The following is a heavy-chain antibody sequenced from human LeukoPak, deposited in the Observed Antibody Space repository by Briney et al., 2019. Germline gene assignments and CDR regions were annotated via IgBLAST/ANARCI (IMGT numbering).Heavy chain of an antibody. D-gene: IGHD3-22*01. J-gene: IGHJ4*02. CDR3: ANGGDYYDSSGYSPFDY. Sequence: GGSLRLSCAASGFTFSSYAMHWVRQAPGKGLEWVAVISYDGSNKYYADSVKGRFTISRDNSKNTLYLQMNSLRAEDTAVYYCANGGDYYDSSGYSPFDYWGQGTLVTVSS. V-gene: IGHV3-30-3*01. CDR2: ISYDGSNK. CDR1: GFTFSSYA.